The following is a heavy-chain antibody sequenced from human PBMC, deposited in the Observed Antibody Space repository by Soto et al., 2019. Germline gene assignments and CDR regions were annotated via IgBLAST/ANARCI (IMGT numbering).Heavy chain of an antibody. CDR3: ASHPGTSGWYVFFRNFDY. CDR2: IYYSGST. Sequence: PSETLSLTCTVSGGSISSSSYYWGWIRQPPGKGLEWIGSIYYSGSTYYNPSLKSRVTISVDTSKNQFSLKLSSVTAADTAVYYCASHPGTSGWYVFFRNFDYWGQGTLVTVSS. J-gene: IGHJ4*02. CDR1: GGSISSSSYY. V-gene: IGHV4-39*01. D-gene: IGHD6-19*01.